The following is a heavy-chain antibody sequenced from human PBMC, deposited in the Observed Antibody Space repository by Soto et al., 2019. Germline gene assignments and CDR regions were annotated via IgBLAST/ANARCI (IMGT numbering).Heavy chain of an antibody. Sequence: SETLSLTCAVSGGSISSSNWWSWVRQPPGKGLEWIGEIYHSGSTNYNPSLKSRVTISVDKSKNQFSLKLSSVTAADTAVYYCARDTTLGIAARPFDPWGQGTLVTVSS. CDR2: IYHSGST. V-gene: IGHV4-4*02. CDR3: ARDTTLGIAARPFDP. CDR1: GGSISSSNW. D-gene: IGHD6-6*01. J-gene: IGHJ5*02.